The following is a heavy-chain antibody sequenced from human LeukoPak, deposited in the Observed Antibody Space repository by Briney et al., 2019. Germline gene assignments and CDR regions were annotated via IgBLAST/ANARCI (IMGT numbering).Heavy chain of an antibody. V-gene: IGHV5-51*01. CDR1: GYRFTSYW. J-gene: IGHJ3*02. Sequence: GESLKISCKGSGYRFTSYWIGWVRQMPGKGLEWMGIIYPGDSDTRYSPSFQGQVTISADKSISTAYLQWSSLKASDTAMYYCARPREQQLVVPDAFDIWGQGTMVTVSS. CDR2: IYPGDSDT. CDR3: ARPREQQLVVPDAFDI. D-gene: IGHD6-13*01.